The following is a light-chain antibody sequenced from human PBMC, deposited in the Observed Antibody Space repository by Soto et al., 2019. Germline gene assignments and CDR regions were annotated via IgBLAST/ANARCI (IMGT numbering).Light chain of an antibody. CDR1: QSVSRR. V-gene: IGKV3-15*01. CDR2: SAS. Sequence: EVVLTQSPGTLSLSPGGRATLSCRASQSVSRRLAWYQQRPGQSPRLLIYSASTRATGIPARFSGSGSGTEFTLTINSLQSEDFAFYFCQQYNNWPRTFGQGTKVDIK. J-gene: IGKJ1*01. CDR3: QQYNNWPRT.